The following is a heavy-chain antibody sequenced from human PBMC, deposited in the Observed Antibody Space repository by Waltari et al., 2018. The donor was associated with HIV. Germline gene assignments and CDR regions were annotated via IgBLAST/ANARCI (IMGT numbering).Heavy chain of an antibody. CDR2: IYYTGST. V-gene: IGHV4-34*01. D-gene: IGHD3-16*02. CDR3: ARSVGLDYVWGSYPDK. J-gene: IGHJ4*02. CDR1: DEYDYEGPPRAGPLRVHRAHY. Sequence: VYLHQWGAGLLQPSETLSLHCAVSDEYDYEGPPRAGPLRVHRAHYGTWIRQSPGKWLEWIGEIYYTGSTHYNPSCKSRATISVDTSKKQFYLELNSVTAADTAFYYCARSVGLDYVWGSYPDKWGQGTLVTVSS.